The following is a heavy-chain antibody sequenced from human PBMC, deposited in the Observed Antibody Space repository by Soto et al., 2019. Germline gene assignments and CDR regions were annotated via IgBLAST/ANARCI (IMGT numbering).Heavy chain of an antibody. V-gene: IGHV3-9*01. J-gene: IGHJ4*02. D-gene: IGHD6-19*01. CDR1: GFIFDDNA. CDR2: ISWNSNTM. CDR3: ARGMGIAVVDY. Sequence: EVQLVESGGDLVQPGTSLTLSCAASGFIFDDNAMHWVRQAPGKGLEWVSGISWNSNTMDYADSVRGRFTISRDNAKNPLYLQMNSLRDDDTALYYCARGMGIAVVDYWGQGTLVTVSS.